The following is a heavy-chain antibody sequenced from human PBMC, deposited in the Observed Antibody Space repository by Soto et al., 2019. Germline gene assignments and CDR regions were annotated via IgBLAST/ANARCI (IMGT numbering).Heavy chain of an antibody. J-gene: IGHJ3*02. D-gene: IGHD3-16*01. CDR2: MRHSGGT. Sequence: QVQLQQWCAGLLKPSETRSLTCAVNGGLVTSGSYYWRWLRQPPGKGREWIGGMRHSGGTHFNPSLKSRVTIPVDRSKNQFTGSMSAVTVADTALYYCARVERGTSTNVVDVFDIWVPGRMVTDSS. CDR1: GGLVTSGSYY. CDR3: ARVERGTSTNVVDVFDI. V-gene: IGHV4-34*01.